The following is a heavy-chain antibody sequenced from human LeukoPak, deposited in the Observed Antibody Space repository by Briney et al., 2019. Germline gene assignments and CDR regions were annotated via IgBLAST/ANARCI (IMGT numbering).Heavy chain of an antibody. CDR3: ARVDDSSGEGIDY. D-gene: IGHD3-22*01. CDR2: IWYDGSNK. J-gene: IGHJ4*02. Sequence: GRSLRLSCAASGFTFSSYGIHWVRQAPGKGLEWVAVIWYDGSNKYYADSVKGRFTISRDNSKNTLYLQMNSLRAEDTAVYYCARVDDSSGEGIDYWGQGTLVTVSS. V-gene: IGHV3-33*01. CDR1: GFTFSSYG.